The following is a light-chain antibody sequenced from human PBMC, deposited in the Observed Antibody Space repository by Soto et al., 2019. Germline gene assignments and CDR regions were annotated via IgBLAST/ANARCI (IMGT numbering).Light chain of an antibody. CDR1: SRDVGGNNY. V-gene: IGLV2-8*01. CDR3: SSYAGSTCFV. J-gene: IGLJ1*01. CDR2: EVS. Sequence: QSALTQPPSASGSPGQSVTISCTGTSRDVGGNNYVSWYQHHPGKAPKLVIYEVSKLPSGVPDRFSGYKSGNTASLTVSGLQAEDDAYSYCSSYAGSTCFVFGAGTKLTVL.